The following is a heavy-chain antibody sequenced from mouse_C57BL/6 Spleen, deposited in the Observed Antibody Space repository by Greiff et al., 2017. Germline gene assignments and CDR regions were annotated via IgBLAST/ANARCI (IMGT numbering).Heavy chain of an antibody. CDR3: ARKYYGSSHYYAMDY. J-gene: IGHJ4*01. CDR1: GFTFSDYG. D-gene: IGHD1-1*01. Sequence: EVMLVESGGGLVKPGGSLKLSCAASGFTFSDYGMHWVRQAPEKGLEWVAYISSGSSTIYYADTVKGRFTISRDNAKNTLFLQMTSLRSEDTAMYYCARKYYGSSHYYAMDYWGQGTSVTVSS. CDR2: ISSGSSTI. V-gene: IGHV5-17*01.